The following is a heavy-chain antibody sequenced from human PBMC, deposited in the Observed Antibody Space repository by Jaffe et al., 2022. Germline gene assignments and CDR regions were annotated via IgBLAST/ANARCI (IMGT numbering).Heavy chain of an antibody. Sequence: EVQLVESGGGLVQPGGSLRLSCAASGFTVSSNYMSWVRQAPGKGLEWVSVIYSGGSTYYADSVKGRFTISRDNSKNTLYLQMNSLRAEDTAVYYCARAVNHGSGTLGYFDYWGQGTLVTVSS. CDR3: ARAVNHGSGTLGYFDY. V-gene: IGHV3-66*02. J-gene: IGHJ4*02. CDR1: GFTVSSNY. D-gene: IGHD3-10*01. CDR2: IYSGGST.